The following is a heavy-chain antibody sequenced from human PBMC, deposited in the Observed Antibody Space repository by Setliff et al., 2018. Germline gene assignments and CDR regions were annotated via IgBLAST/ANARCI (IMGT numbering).Heavy chain of an antibody. D-gene: IGHD4-4*01. V-gene: IGHV1-69*05. CDR2: IIPIFGTA. CDR3: ARGRWASNYGYYYYGMDV. J-gene: IGHJ6*02. Sequence: SVKVSCKASGGTFSSYAISWVRQAPGQGLEWMGGIIPIFGTANYAQKFQGRVTITTDESTSTAYMELSSLRSEDTAVYHCARGRWASNYGYYYYGMDVWGQGTTVTVSS. CDR1: GGTFSSYA.